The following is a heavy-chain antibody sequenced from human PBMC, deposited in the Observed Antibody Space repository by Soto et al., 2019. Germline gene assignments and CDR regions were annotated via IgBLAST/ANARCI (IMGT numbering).Heavy chain of an antibody. Sequence: PLETLSLTCTVSGDSISSYYWSWIRQPPGKGLEWIGYIHYSGSTNYNPSLKSRVTISVDTSNNQFSLRLSSVTAADTSVYYCARDLWGYCGTDCYPLDVWGQGTTVTVS. CDR1: GDSISSYY. CDR2: IHYSGST. J-gene: IGHJ6*02. D-gene: IGHD2-21*02. V-gene: IGHV4-59*12. CDR3: ARDLWGYCGTDCYPLDV.